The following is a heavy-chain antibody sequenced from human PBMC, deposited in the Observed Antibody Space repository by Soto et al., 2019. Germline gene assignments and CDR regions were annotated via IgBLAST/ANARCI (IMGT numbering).Heavy chain of an antibody. D-gene: IGHD3-16*02. Sequence: GGAPRLPFAAPGFTFRNARVSWGRPGPGKGVGRVGRIKSKTDGGTTDYAAPVKGRFTISRDDSKNTLYLQMNSLKTEDTAVYYCTMGYDYIWGSYRPDAFDIWGQGTMVTVSS. CDR2: IKSKTDGGTT. J-gene: IGHJ3*02. V-gene: IGHV3-15*01. CDR1: GFTFRNAR. CDR3: TMGYDYIWGSYRPDAFDI.